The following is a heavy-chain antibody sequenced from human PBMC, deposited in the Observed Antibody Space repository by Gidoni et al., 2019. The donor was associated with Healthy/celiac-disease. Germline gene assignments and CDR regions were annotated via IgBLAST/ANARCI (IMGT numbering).Heavy chain of an antibody. CDR3: ANENWGLEGPFDY. V-gene: IGHV3-23*01. Sequence: EVQLLESGGGLVQPGGSLRLSCAASGFTFSSYAMSGVREAPGKGLEWVSANSGSGGSTYYADSVKGRFTISRDNSKNTLYLQMNSLRAEDTAVYYCANENWGLEGPFDYWGQGTLVTVSS. CDR1: GFTFSSYA. D-gene: IGHD7-27*01. CDR2: NSGSGGST. J-gene: IGHJ4*02.